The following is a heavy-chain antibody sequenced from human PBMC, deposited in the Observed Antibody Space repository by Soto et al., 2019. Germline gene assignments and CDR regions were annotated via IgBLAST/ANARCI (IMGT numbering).Heavy chain of an antibody. J-gene: IGHJ3*02. CDR3: ARDKGTYYCDSSGAGAFEI. V-gene: IGHV1-18*03. D-gene: IGHD3-22*01. CDR1: GYTFTSYG. CDR2: ISAYNGNT. Sequence: ASVKVSCKASGYTFTSYGISWVRQAPGQGLEWMGWISAYNGNTNYAQKLQGRVTMTTDTSTSTTYMELRSLGSDDMAVYYCARDKGTYYCDSSGAGAFEIWGEGTMVTVAS.